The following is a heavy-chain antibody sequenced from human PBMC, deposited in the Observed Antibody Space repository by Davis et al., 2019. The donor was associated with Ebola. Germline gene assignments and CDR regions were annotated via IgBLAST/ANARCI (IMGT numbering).Heavy chain of an antibody. CDR3: AKGGDIVVVPAAIGYYYYGMDV. J-gene: IGHJ6*02. CDR1: GFTFSSYA. CDR2: ISGSGGST. V-gene: IGHV3-23*01. Sequence: GESLKISCAASGFTFSSYAMSWVRQAPGKGLEWVSAISGSGGSTYYADSVKGRFTISRDNSKNTLYLQMNSLRAEDTAVYYCAKGGDIVVVPAAIGYYYYGMDVWGQGTTVTVSS. D-gene: IGHD2-2*01.